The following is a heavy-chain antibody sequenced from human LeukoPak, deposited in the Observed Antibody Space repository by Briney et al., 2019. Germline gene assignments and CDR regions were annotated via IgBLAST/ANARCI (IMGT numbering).Heavy chain of an antibody. D-gene: IGHD3-10*01. CDR2: IYYSGST. V-gene: IGHV4-30-4*08. CDR1: GGSISSGDYY. Sequence: SQTLSLTCTVSGGSISSGDYYWSWIRQPPGKGLEWIGYIYYSGSTYYNPSLKSRVTISVDTSKNQFSLKLSSVTAADTAVYYCARGVAMVRGHRGFDYWGQGTLVTVSS. CDR3: ARGVAMVRGHRGFDY. J-gene: IGHJ4*02.